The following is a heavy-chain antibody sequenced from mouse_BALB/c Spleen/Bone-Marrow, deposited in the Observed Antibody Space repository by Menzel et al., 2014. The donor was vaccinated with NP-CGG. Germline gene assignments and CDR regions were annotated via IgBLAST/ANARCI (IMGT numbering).Heavy chain of an antibody. CDR3: TRDGSSRWSFDV. D-gene: IGHD1-1*01. V-gene: IGHV1-15*01. CDR2: IHPGSGGT. Sequence: QVQLQQSGAELVRPGASVKLSCKALGYTFTDYEMHWVKQTPEHGLEWIGAIHPGSGGTAYNKKFKGKATLTADKSSSTAYMELTSLTSEASAVYYSTRDGSSRWSFDVWGAGTTVTASS. CDR1: GYTFTDYE. J-gene: IGHJ1*01.